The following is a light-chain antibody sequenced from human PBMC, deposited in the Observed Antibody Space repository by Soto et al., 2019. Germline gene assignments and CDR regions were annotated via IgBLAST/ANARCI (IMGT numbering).Light chain of an antibody. CDR2: YDS. CDR1: NIGSKS. V-gene: IGLV3-21*01. Sequence: SSELTQPPSVSVAPGKTASVACGGSNIGSKSVHWYQKKSGQAPVLVMYYDSDRPSGIPEGFSGSNSGNTATLTISRVEAGDQADYYCLVWDISSGNVVVGGGTKLTVL. J-gene: IGLJ3*02. CDR3: LVWDISSGNVV.